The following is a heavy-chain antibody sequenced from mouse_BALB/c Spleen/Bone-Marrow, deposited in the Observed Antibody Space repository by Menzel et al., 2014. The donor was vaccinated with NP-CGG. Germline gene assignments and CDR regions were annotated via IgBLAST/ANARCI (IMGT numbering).Heavy chain of an antibody. CDR2: INPSNGVN. V-gene: IGHV1S81*02. D-gene: IGHD2-1*01. CDR3: SRGGNFDVMDY. J-gene: IGHJ4*01. Sequence: QVQLQRSGAELVKPGASVKLSCKASGYTFTSYYMYWVKQRPGQGLEWIGGINPSNGVNNFNEKFKSKASLTVDKSSSTAYMQLSSLTSEDSAVYYCSRGGNFDVMDYWGQGTSVTVSS. CDR1: GYTFTSYY.